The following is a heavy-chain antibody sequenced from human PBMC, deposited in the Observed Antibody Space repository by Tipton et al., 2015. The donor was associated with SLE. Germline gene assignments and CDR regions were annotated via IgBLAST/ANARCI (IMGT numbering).Heavy chain of an antibody. CDR1: GGSISSGGYY. Sequence: TLSLTCTVSGGSISSGGYYWSWIRQHPGKGLEWIGYIYYSGSTYYNPSLKSRVTISVDTSKNQFSLKLSSVTAADTAVYYCARVTGERSYFDYWGQGTLVPVSS. CDR3: ARVTGERSYFDY. J-gene: IGHJ4*02. CDR2: IYYSGST. V-gene: IGHV4-31*03. D-gene: IGHD7-27*01.